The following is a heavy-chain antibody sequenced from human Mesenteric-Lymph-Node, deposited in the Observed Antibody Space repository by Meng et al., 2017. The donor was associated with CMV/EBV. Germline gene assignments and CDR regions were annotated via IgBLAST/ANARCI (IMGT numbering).Heavy chain of an antibody. Sequence: GGSLRLSCAASGLTVSSSYMTWVRQAPGKGLEWVSTVYNNGDTYYADSVKGRFTISRDNSKNTLYLQMSSLRAEDTAVYYCARAVAPAGGDYYGMDVWGQGTTVTVSS. CDR2: VYNNGDT. J-gene: IGHJ6*02. D-gene: IGHD2-15*01. CDR3: ARAVAPAGGDYYGMDV. CDR1: GLTVSSSY. V-gene: IGHV3-53*01.